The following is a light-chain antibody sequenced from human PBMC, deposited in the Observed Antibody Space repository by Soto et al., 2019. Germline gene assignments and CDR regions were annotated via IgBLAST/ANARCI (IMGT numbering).Light chain of an antibody. Sequence: DTVLTQSPGTLSLSPGERDTLSCRASQSVGKSYLAWYQQIPGQAPRLLIYGASSRATGIPDRFSGSESGTDFTLTISRLEPEDFAVYYCQQYGSSPWTFGQGTKVEIK. J-gene: IGKJ1*01. CDR2: GAS. CDR1: QSVGKSY. CDR3: QQYGSSPWT. V-gene: IGKV3-20*01.